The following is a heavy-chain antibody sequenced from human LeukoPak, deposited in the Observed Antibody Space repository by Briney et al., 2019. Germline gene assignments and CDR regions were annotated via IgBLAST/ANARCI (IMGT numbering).Heavy chain of an antibody. CDR2: IKGDGSST. V-gene: IGHV3-74*01. J-gene: IGHJ6*02. CDR1: GFTFSSYW. D-gene: IGHD1-1*01. CDR3: ARDKYNWNDVPMDV. Sequence: GGSLRLSCAASGFTFSSYWMHWVRHTPGKGLVWVSRIKGDGSSTSYADSVKGRFTISRDNAKNTLYLQMNSLRAEDTAVYYCARDKYNWNDVPMDVWGQGTTVTVSS.